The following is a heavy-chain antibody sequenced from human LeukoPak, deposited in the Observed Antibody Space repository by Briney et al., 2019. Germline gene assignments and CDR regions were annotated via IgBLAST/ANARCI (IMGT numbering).Heavy chain of an antibody. CDR3: ARGGGYSYGYY. Sequence: GGSLRLSCAASGFTFSSYAMNWVRQAPGKGLEWVSSISGSGNRTYYADSVKGRFTISRDNSKNTLYLQMNSLRAEDTAVYYCARGGGYSYGYYWGQGTLVTVSS. CDR2: ISGSGNRT. J-gene: IGHJ4*02. D-gene: IGHD5-18*01. CDR1: GFTFSSYA. V-gene: IGHV3-23*01.